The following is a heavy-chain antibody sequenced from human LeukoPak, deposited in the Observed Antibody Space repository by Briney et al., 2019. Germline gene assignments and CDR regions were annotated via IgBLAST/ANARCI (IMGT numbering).Heavy chain of an antibody. D-gene: IGHD3-22*01. V-gene: IGHV4-34*01. Sequence: SETLSLTCAVYGGSFSGYYWSWIRQPPGKGLEWIGEINHSGSTNYNPSLKSRVTISVDTSKKQFSLKLSSVTAADTAVYYCARRYYYDTSGYWYYFDYWGQGTLVTVSS. J-gene: IGHJ4*02. CDR2: INHSGST. CDR1: GGSFSGYY. CDR3: ARRYYYDTSGYWYYFDY.